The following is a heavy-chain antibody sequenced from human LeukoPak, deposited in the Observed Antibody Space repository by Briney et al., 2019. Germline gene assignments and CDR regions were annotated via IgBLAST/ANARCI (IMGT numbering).Heavy chain of an antibody. V-gene: IGHV4-31*03. CDR1: GGSISSCGYC. Sequence: SQTLSLTCTVSGGSISSCGYCWSWIRQHPGKGLQWIGYIYYSGSTYYNPSLKSRVTISVDTSKNQFSLKLSSVTAADTAVYYCARGPDTAMVIGIRYWGQGTLVTVSS. D-gene: IGHD5-18*01. CDR2: IYYSGST. CDR3: ARGPDTAMVIGIRY. J-gene: IGHJ4*02.